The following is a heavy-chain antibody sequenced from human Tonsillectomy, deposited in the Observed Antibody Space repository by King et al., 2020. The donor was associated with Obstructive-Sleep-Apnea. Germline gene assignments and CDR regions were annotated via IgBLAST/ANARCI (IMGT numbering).Heavy chain of an antibody. V-gene: IGHV1-69*14. CDR3: ARNAVHPNYSGIDV. Sequence: QLVQSGAEVKKPGSSVKVSCKASGGTFSSYAIVWVRQAPGQGLEWMGGIIPILGTGNYAQKFQGRVTITADKSTSTAYMELSSLRSEDTAVYYCARNAVHPNYSGIDVWGQGTTVTVSS. CDR1: GGTFSSYA. J-gene: IGHJ6*02. CDR2: IIPILGTG.